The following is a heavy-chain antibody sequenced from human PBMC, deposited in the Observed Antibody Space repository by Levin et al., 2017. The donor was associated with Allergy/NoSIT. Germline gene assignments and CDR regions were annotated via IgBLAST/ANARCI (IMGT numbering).Heavy chain of an antibody. J-gene: IGHJ4*02. D-gene: IGHD6-13*01. V-gene: IGHV3-66*01. Sequence: GGSLRLSCAASGLTVSSNYMTWVRQAPGWGLELVSAIYSGGNTFNADSVKGRFTISRDNSKNTLYLQMNSLRVEDTAVYYCASRPGAAAGPLDYWGQGTLVTVSS. CDR2: IYSGGNT. CDR1: GLTVSSNY. CDR3: ASRPGAAAGPLDY.